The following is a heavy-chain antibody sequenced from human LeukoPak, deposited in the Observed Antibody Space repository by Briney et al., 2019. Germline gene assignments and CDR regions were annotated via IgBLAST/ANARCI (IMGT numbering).Heavy chain of an antibody. CDR1: GFTFSSYS. V-gene: IGHV3-48*01. J-gene: IGHJ3*02. Sequence: GGSLRLSCAASGFTFSSYSMNWVRQAPGKGLEWVSYISSSSSTIYYADSVKGRFTISRDNAKNSLYLQMNSLRAEDTAVYYFAGASGYYRDAFDIWGQGTMVHVSS. CDR3: AGASGYYRDAFDI. CDR2: ISSSSSTI. D-gene: IGHD3-22*01.